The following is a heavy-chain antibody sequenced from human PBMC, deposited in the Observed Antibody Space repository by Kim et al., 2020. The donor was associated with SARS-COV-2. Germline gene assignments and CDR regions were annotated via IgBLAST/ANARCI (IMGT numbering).Heavy chain of an antibody. Sequence: AVSVKSRITIHPDTSKNQFSLQLNSVTPEDTAVYYCARVTGYSSSLVFDYWGQGTLVTVSS. V-gene: IGHV6-1*01. CDR3: ARVTGYSSSLVFDY. J-gene: IGHJ4*02. D-gene: IGHD6-13*01.